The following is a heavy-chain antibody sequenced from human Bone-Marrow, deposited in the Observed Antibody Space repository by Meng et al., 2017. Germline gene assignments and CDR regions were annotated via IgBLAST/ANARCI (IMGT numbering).Heavy chain of an antibody. J-gene: IGHJ4*02. Sequence: SETLSLTCTVSGGSISSYYWSWIRQPPGKGLEWIGYIYYSGSTNYNPSLKSRVTISVDTSKNQFSLKLSSVTAADTAVYYCARDPGLYYFDYWGQGTLVTVSS. D-gene: IGHD2-15*01. CDR3: ARDPGLYYFDY. CDR1: GGSISSYY. CDR2: IYYSGST. V-gene: IGHV4-59*01.